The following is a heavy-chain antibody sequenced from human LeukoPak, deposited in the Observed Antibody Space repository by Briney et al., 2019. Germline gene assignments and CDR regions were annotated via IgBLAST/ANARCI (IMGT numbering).Heavy chain of an antibody. J-gene: IGHJ3*02. D-gene: IGHD1-1*01. CDR3: ARERDDDPFDI. CDR2: ISAGSGNT. Sequence: ATVKVSCKASGDSSRTNAIVWIRQAPGQRLEWMGWISAGSGNTKLSQKFQDRLSITRDTAASTVCMELSSLRSGDTAVYFCARERDDDPFDIWGQGTLVIVSS. CDR1: GDSSRTNA. V-gene: IGHV1-3*01.